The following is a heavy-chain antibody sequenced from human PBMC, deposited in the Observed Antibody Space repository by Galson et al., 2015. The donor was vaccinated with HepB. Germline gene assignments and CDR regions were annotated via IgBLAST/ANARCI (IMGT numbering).Heavy chain of an antibody. CDR3: ARAGDYGGNSYYYYGMDV. V-gene: IGHV1-69*13. J-gene: IGHJ6*02. Sequence: SVKVSCKASGGTFSSYAISWVRQAPGQGLEWMGGIIPIFGTANYAQKFQGRVTITADESTSTAYMELSSLRSEDTAVYYCARAGDYGGNSYYYYGMDVWGQGTTATVSS. CDR1: GGTFSSYA. CDR2: IIPIFGTA. D-gene: IGHD4-23*01.